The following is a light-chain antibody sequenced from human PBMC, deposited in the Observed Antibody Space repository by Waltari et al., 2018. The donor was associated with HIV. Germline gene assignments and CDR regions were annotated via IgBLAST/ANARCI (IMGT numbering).Light chain of an antibody. V-gene: IGKV3-20*01. Sequence: EIVLTQSPGTLSLSPGERATLSCRASQSLSNNYLAWYQQKPRQAPRLLIYDTSTRATGIPDRFSGSGSGTDFTLTISRLEPEDFAVYYCQQYVTTVYSFGQGTKLEIK. CDR1: QSLSNNY. J-gene: IGKJ2*03. CDR3: QQYVTTVYS. CDR2: DTS.